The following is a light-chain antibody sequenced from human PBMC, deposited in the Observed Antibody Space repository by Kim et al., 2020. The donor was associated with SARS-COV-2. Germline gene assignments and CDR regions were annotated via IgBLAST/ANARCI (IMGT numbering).Light chain of an antibody. CDR2: NNF. CDR3: AAWDDSLTGYV. J-gene: IGLJ1*01. CDR1: ISNVSRNT. V-gene: IGLV1-44*01. Sequence: GQTDAIAFSGRISNVSRNTVNWFHQFPGTAPKLITCNNFQRASGVPARFSASESGTSASLAISGLQSDDEADYHCAAWDDSLTGYVFGSGTKGTVL.